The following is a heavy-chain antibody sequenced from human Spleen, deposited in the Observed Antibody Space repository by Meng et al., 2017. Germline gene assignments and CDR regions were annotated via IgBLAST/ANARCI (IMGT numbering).Heavy chain of an antibody. D-gene: IGHD6-19*01. Sequence: QLQLQESGSGLVKPSQTLSLTCTVSGDSISSGGYYWSWIRQHPGKGLEWIGFIYYSGTTSYNPSLKSRVSISVDTSKNQFSLKLRSVTAADTAVYYCARGSTGWSTDYDNWGQGTLVTVSS. J-gene: IGHJ4*02. CDR2: IYYSGTT. CDR3: ARGSTGWSTDYDN. V-gene: IGHV4-31*03. CDR1: GDSISSGGYY.